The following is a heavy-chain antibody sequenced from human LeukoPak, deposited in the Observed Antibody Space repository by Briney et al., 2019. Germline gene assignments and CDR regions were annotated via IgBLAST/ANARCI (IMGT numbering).Heavy chain of an antibody. J-gene: IGHJ3*02. Sequence: SETLSLTCAVSGGSISSGGYSWSWIRQPAGKGLEWIGRIYTSGSTNYNPSLKSRVTMSVDTSKNQFSLKLSSVTAADTAVYYCARVRQFGVVIPDAFDIWGQGTMVTVSS. CDR2: IYTSGST. D-gene: IGHD3-3*01. CDR3: ARVRQFGVVIPDAFDI. V-gene: IGHV4-61*02. CDR1: GGSISSGGYS.